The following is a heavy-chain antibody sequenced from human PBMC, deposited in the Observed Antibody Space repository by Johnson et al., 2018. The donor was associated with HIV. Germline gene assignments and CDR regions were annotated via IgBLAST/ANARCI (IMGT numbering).Heavy chain of an antibody. CDR1: GFTFIDYY. D-gene: IGHD3-3*01. CDR2: ISGSGSTI. J-gene: IGHJ3*02. Sequence: QVQLVESGGGVVQPGGSLRLSCAGSGFTFIDYYMSWIRQAPGKGLEWISYISGSGSTIYYADSVKGRFTISRDNSKNTLYLQMNSLRVEDTAVYYCAKGDFGVFKNPLDMWGQGTMVTVSS. V-gene: IGHV3-11*04. CDR3: AKGDFGVFKNPLDM.